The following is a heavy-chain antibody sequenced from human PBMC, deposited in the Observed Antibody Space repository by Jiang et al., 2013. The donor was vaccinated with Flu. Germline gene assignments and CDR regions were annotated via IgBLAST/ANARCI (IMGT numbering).Heavy chain of an antibody. CDR2: MNPNSGNT. CDR3: ARGRVGIASVGGRSAFDI. D-gene: IGHD3-16*01. V-gene: IGHV1-8*01. CDR1: GYTFTSYD. Sequence: GAEVKKPGASVKVSCKASGYTFTSYDINWVRQATGQGLEWMGWMNPNSGNTGYAQKFQGRVTMTRNTSISTAYMELSSLRSEDTAVYYCARGRVGIASVGGRSAFDIWGRRDEWSPSLQ. J-gene: IGHJ3*02.